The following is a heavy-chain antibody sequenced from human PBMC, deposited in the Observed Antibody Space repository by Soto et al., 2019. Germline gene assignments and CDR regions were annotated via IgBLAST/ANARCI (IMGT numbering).Heavy chain of an antibody. CDR2: ISGSDDST. Sequence: EVQLLESGGGLVQPGESLRLSCAASGFTFSSYAMSWVRQAPGKGLEWVSVISGSDDSTYYADYVKGRFTISRDNSKNTLYLQMNSLRAEDTAVYYSAKTSSSSTFDYWGQGTLVTVSS. CDR3: AKTSSSSTFDY. V-gene: IGHV3-23*01. J-gene: IGHJ4*02. CDR1: GFTFSSYA. D-gene: IGHD6-6*01.